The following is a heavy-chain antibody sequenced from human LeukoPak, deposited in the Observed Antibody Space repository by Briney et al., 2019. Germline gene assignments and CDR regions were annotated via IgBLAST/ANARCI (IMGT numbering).Heavy chain of an antibody. CDR3: ARAEWSYNWFDP. V-gene: IGHV1-2*02. CDR1: GYTFTGYY. CDR2: INPNSGGT. J-gene: IGHJ5*02. Sequence: ASVEVSCKASGYTFTGYYMHWVRQAPGQGLEWMGWINPNSGGTNYAQKFQGRVTMTRDTSISTAYMELSRLRSDDTAVYYCARAEWSYNWFDPWGQGTLVTVSS. D-gene: IGHD3-3*01.